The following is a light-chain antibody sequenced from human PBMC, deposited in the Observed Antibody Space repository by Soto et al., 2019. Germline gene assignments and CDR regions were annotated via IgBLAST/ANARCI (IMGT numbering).Light chain of an antibody. CDR1: SSDVGSYNL. J-gene: IGLJ3*02. Sequence: QSALTQPASVSGSPGQSITISCTGTSSDVGSYNLVSWYQHHPGKAPKLMIYEGSKRPSGVSNRFSGSKSGNTASLTISALQAEDEADYYCCSYTTTSTLVFGGGTKLTVL. CDR2: EGS. CDR3: CSYTTTSTLV. V-gene: IGLV2-14*02.